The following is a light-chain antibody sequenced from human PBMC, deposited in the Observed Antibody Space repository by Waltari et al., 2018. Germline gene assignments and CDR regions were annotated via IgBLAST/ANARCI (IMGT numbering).Light chain of an antibody. CDR3: GTWDDSLSRPV. V-gene: IGLV1-47*01. J-gene: IGLJ3*02. CDR1: SSNLESNY. Sequence: QSVLTQPTSASGTPGQRGTISCSGSSSNLESNYVYWYQQFPGPAPKVLMFKNNQRPSGVSDRFSASKSGASASLAISGLRSDDEADYYCGTWDDSLSRPVFGGGTKLTVL. CDR2: KNN.